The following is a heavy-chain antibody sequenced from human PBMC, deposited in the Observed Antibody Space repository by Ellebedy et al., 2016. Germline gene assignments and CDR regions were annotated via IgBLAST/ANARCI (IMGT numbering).Heavy chain of an antibody. CDR2: ISAAGATT. CDR1: GLSFRNFF. CDR3: YYGHYSGS. D-gene: IGHD4-17*01. Sequence: GESLKISXVASGLSFRNFFMSWVRQAPGGGLEWVSTISAAGATTFYADSVKGRFTISRDNSRYMLFLQMDSLRAADTAVYYCYYGHYSGSWGQGTLVTVSS. V-gene: IGHV3-23*01. J-gene: IGHJ4*02.